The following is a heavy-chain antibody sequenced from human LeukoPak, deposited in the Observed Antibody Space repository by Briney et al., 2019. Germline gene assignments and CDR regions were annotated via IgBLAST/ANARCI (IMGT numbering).Heavy chain of an antibody. CDR1: GFTVSSNY. V-gene: IGHV3-53*01. D-gene: IGHD5-18*01. CDR3: NNYGKFDY. CDR2: IYSGGST. Sequence: GGSLRLSCAASGFTVSSNYMSWVRQAPGRGLEWVSVIYSGGSTYYADSVKGRFTISRDNSKNTLYLQMNSLRAEGTAVYYCNNYGKFDYWGQGTLVTVSS. J-gene: IGHJ4*02.